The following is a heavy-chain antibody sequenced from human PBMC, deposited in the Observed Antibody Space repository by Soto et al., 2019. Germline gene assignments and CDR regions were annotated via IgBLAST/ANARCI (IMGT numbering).Heavy chain of an antibody. V-gene: IGHV4-30-4*01. CDR1: GDSISSGDYY. Sequence: SETLSLTCIVSGDSISSGDYYWSWIRQPPGKGLEWIGYIYYSSTTYYNPSLKSRVTISVDKSKNQFSLKLSSVTAADTAVYYCARDTDFDYWGQGTLVTVSS. CDR3: ARDTDFDY. CDR2: IYYSSTT. J-gene: IGHJ4*02. D-gene: IGHD4-17*01.